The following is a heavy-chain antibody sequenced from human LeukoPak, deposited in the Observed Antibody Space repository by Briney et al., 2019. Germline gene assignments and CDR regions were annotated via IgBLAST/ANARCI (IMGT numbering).Heavy chain of an antibody. CDR2: MNPNSGNT. J-gene: IGHJ4*02. CDR3: ARGLYSSGYNFDY. Sequence: ASVKVSCKASGYTFTSYDINWVRQATGQGLEWMGWMNPNSGNTGYAQKFQGRVTMTRNTSIRTAYMELSSLRSEDTAVYYCARGLYSSGYNFDYWGQGTLVTVSS. D-gene: IGHD3-22*01. CDR1: GYTFTSYD. V-gene: IGHV1-8*01.